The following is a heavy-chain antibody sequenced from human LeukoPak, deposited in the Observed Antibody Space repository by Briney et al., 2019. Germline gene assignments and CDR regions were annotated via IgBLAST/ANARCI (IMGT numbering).Heavy chain of an antibody. J-gene: IGHJ4*02. D-gene: IGHD2-2*01. CDR3: ARDARSHCGTDACYGPYFDY. V-gene: IGHV3-48*01. CDR2: IRCSSTTI. CDR1: GFSFSTSS. Sequence: GGSLRLSCAASGFSFSTSSVSWVRQTPGKGLEWISYIRCSSTTIYYADSVKGRFTISRDNARNSLYLQMNDLRAEDTGVYFCARDARSHCGTDACYGPYFDYWGQGSLVTVSS.